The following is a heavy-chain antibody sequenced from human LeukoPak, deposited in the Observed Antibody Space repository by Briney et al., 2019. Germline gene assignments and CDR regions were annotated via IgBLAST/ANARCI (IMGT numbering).Heavy chain of an antibody. CDR2: INHSGST. Sequence: PSETLSLTCAVYGGSFSGYYWSWIRQPPGKGLEWIGEINHSGSTNYNPSLKSRVTISVDTSKNQFSLKLSSVTAADTAVYYCARRLRRYDFWGGAPLSRAFDIWGQGTMVTVSS. CDR3: ARRLRRYDFWGGAPLSRAFDI. J-gene: IGHJ3*02. V-gene: IGHV4-34*01. CDR1: GGSFSGYY. D-gene: IGHD3-3*01.